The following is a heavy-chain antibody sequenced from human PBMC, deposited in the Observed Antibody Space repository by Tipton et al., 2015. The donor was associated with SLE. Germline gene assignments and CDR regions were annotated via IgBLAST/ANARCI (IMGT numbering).Heavy chain of an antibody. J-gene: IGHJ4*02. Sequence: TLSLTCTVSGGSISSYYWSWIRQPPGKGLEWIGYIYYSGSTNYNPSLKSRVTISVDTSTNQFSLKLSSVTAADTAVYYCARRLTRYSGYDYFDYWGQGTLVTVSS. CDR2: IYYSGST. D-gene: IGHD5-12*01. CDR3: ARRLTRYSGYDYFDY. V-gene: IGHV4-59*08. CDR1: GGSISSYY.